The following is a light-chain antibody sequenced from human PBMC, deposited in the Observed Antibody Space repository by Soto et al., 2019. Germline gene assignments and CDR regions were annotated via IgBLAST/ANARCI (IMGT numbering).Light chain of an antibody. CDR1: SSNIGTNT. CDR3: AAWDDSLNGYV. Sequence: VLTQPPSASGTPGQRVTISCSGTSSNIGTNTVNWYQQLPGTAPKLLMYSNNQRPSGVPDRFSGSKSGTSASLAISGLQSEDEADYHCAAWDDSLNGYVFGTGTKVTVL. J-gene: IGLJ1*01. V-gene: IGLV1-44*01. CDR2: SNN.